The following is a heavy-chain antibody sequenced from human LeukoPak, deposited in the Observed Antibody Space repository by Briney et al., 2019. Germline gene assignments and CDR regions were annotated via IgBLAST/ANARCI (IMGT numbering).Heavy chain of an antibody. CDR1: GGSFSGYY. V-gene: IGHV4-34*01. Sequence: SETLSLTCAVYGGSFSGYYWSWIRQPPGKGLEWIGEINHSGSTNYNPSLKSRVTISADTSKNQFSLKLSSVTAADTAVYYCARKDRVLLWFGESRGYFDYWGQGTLVTVSS. CDR2: INHSGST. D-gene: IGHD3-10*01. CDR3: ARKDRVLLWFGESRGYFDY. J-gene: IGHJ4*02.